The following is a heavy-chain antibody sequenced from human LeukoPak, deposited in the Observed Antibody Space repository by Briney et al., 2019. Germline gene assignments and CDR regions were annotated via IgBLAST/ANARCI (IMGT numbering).Heavy chain of an antibody. CDR1: GFTFSNYA. D-gene: IGHD5-12*01. Sequence: GGSLSLSCAASGFTFSNYAMSWVRQAPGKGLEWVSSVSGSGSHTYYADSVKGRFTISRDNSKNTLYLQMDSLRAEDAAVYFCAKDERGYDCYFDYWGQGALVTVSS. V-gene: IGHV3-23*01. CDR2: VSGSGSHT. J-gene: IGHJ4*02. CDR3: AKDERGYDCYFDY.